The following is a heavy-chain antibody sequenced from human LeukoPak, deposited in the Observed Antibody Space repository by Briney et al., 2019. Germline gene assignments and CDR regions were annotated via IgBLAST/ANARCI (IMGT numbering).Heavy chain of an antibody. D-gene: IGHD2-2*02. CDR1: GGSISSSSYY. V-gene: IGHV4-39*02. CDR3: ARDSGIVVVPAAIMTGTTGDAFDI. Sequence: SETLSLTCTVSGGSISSSSYYWGWIRQPPGKGLEWIGSIYYSGSTYYNPSLKSRVTISVDTSKNQFSLKLSSVTAADTAVYYCARDSGIVVVPAAIMTGTTGDAFDIWGQGTMVTVSS. CDR2: IYYSGST. J-gene: IGHJ3*02.